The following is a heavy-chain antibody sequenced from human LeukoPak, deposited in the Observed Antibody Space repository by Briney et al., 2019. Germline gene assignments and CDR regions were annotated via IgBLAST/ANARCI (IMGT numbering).Heavy chain of an antibody. V-gene: IGHV3-66*01. CDR1: GFTVSSNF. J-gene: IGHJ4*02. CDR3: ARDSGNYWVY. CDR2: IYSGGST. D-gene: IGHD1-26*01. Sequence: QPGGSLRLSCAASGFTVSSNFMSWVHQAAGKGLEWVSVIYSGGSTYYADSVKGRFTISRDNAKNTLYLQMNSLRAEDTAVYYCARDSGNYWVYWGQGTLVTVSS.